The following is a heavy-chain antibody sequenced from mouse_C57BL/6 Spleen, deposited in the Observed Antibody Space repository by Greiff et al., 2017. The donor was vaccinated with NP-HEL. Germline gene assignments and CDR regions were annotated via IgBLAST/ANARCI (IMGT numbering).Heavy chain of an antibody. Sequence: VKLMESGAELVKPGASVKISCKASGYAFSSYWMNWVKQRPGKGLEWIGQIYPGDGDTNYNGRFKGKATLTADKSSSTAYMQLSSLTSEDSAVYFCARSYGYDVAYWGQGTLVTVSA. D-gene: IGHD2-2*01. CDR2: IYPGDGDT. CDR3: ARSYGYDVAY. V-gene: IGHV1-80*01. CDR1: GYAFSSYW. J-gene: IGHJ3*01.